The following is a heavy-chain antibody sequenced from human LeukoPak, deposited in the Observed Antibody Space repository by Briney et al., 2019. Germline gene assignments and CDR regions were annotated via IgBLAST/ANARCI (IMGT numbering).Heavy chain of an antibody. J-gene: IGHJ4*02. CDR1: GFTFSSYA. CDR2: ISYDGSNK. CDR3: ARDWIKGYGDYALGY. Sequence: GRSLRLSCAASGFTFSSYAMHWVRQAPGKGLEWVAVISYDGSNKYYADSVKGRFTISRDNSKNTLYLQMNSLRAEDTAVYYCARDWIKGYGDYALGYWGQGTLVTVSS. D-gene: IGHD4-17*01. V-gene: IGHV3-30-3*01.